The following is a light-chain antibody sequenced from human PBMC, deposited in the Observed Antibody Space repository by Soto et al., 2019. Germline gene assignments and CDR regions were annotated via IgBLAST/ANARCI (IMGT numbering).Light chain of an antibody. V-gene: IGKV3-20*01. CDR3: QQYGYSAT. J-gene: IGKJ4*01. CDR1: QSVTSSY. Sequence: IFVRQSPGTVSLSPGQVAAVSCRASQSVTSSYLAWYQQKPGQAPRLLIYAASSRATGIPDRFSGSGSGTDFTLTISRLEPEDFAVYYCQQYGYSATFGGGTKVDIK. CDR2: AAS.